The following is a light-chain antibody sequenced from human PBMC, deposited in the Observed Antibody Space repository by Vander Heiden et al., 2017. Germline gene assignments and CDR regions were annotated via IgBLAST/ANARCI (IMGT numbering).Light chain of an antibody. J-gene: IGLJ1*01. Sequence: QSALTQPASVSGSPGQSITISCPGTSSDVGGYDYVSWYHQHPGKAPKLMIYEVSNRPSGVSNRFSGSKSGNTASLTISGLQAEDEADYYCSSYTSSSTLVFGTGTKVTVL. CDR3: SSYTSSSTLV. CDR2: EVS. V-gene: IGLV2-14*01. CDR1: SSDVGGYDY.